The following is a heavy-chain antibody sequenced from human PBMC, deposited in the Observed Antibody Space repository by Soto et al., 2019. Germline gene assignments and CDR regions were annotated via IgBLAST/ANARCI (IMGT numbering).Heavy chain of an antibody. J-gene: IGHJ3*02. D-gene: IGHD3-3*01. CDR3: ARGGGVGVAGSAAFDM. Sequence: QLHLVQSGAVVKKPGASVTVSCSASGYPVTAYYMHWVRQAPGRGLEWMGGINPATGAAKYTQTLQGRVTMSRDTATSTGFMETSGLTAEDTAVFFCARGGGVGVAGSAAFDMWGQGTLVTVSS. V-gene: IGHV1-2*02. CDR2: INPATGAA. CDR1: GYPVTAYY.